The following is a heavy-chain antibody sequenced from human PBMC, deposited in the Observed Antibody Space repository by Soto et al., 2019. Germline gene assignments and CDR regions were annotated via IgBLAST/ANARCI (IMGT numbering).Heavy chain of an antibody. CDR1: GYTFTSYG. CDR3: ARGGQWLVPGGMDV. Sequence: AAVKLCCKASGYTFTSYGISWVRQAPGQGLEWMGWISAYNGNTNYAQKLQGRVTMTTDTSTSTAYMELRSLRSDDTAVYYCARGGQWLVPGGMDVWGKGTTVTVSS. V-gene: IGHV1-18*04. J-gene: IGHJ6*04. CDR2: ISAYNGNT. D-gene: IGHD6-19*01.